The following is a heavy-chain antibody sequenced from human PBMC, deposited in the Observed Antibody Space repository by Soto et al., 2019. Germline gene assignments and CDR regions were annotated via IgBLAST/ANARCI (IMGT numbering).Heavy chain of an antibody. J-gene: IGHJ4*02. CDR1: VDSVSSNSAA. CDR2: TYYRSKWYN. CDR3: ARSSIAVAGPDFDY. Sequence: SQTLSLTCVISVDSVSSNSAAWNWIRQSPSRGLEWLGRTYYRSKWYNDYAVSVKSRITINPDTSKNQFSLQLNSVTPEDTAVYYCARSSIAVAGPDFDYWGQGTLVTSPQ. V-gene: IGHV6-1*01. D-gene: IGHD6-19*01.